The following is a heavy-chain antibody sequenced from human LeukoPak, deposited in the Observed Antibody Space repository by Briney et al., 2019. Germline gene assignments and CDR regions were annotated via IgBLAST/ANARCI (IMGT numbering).Heavy chain of an antibody. D-gene: IGHD1-26*01. CDR2: FGIAGDT. CDR3: VRTNGGTYYDY. V-gene: IGHV3-13*01. CDR1: GFIFTDYD. Sequence: PGGSLRLSCAASGFIFTDYDLHWVRQPPGKGLEWVSVFGIAGDTYYADSVKDRFTISRDVAKNSLYLQMNNLRAGDTAVYYCVRTNGGTYYDYWGQGILVTVSS. J-gene: IGHJ4*02.